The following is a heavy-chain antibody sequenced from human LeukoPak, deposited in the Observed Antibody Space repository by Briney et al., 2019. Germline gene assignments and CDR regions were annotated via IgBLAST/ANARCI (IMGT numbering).Heavy chain of an antibody. D-gene: IGHD3-22*01. Sequence: GGSLRLSCAASGFTFSSYWMYWVRQAPGKGLVWVSRISSDGSSTSYADSVKGRFTISRDNAKNTLYLQMNSLRAEDTAVYYCARGGYYYDSSGYYYSPDYWGQGTLVTVSS. CDR3: ARGGYYYDSSGYYYSPDY. CDR2: ISSDGSST. J-gene: IGHJ4*02. V-gene: IGHV3-74*01. CDR1: GFTFSSYW.